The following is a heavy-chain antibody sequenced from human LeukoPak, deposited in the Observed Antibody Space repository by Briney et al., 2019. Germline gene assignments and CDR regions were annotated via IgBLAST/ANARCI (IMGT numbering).Heavy chain of an antibody. Sequence: SETLSLTCTVSGGSISSSSYHWGWIRQPPGKGLEWIGSIYYSGSTSYNPSPKSPVTISVDTSKNQFSLKLSSVTAADTAVYYCARDLIGVIAAAGPFDYWGQGTLVTVSS. J-gene: IGHJ4*02. CDR1: GGSISSSSYH. CDR3: ARDLIGVIAAAGPFDY. CDR2: IYYSGST. V-gene: IGHV4-39*07. D-gene: IGHD6-13*01.